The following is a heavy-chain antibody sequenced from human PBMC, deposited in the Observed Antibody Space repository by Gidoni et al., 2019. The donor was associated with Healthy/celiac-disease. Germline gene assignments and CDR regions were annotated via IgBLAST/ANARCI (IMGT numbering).Heavy chain of an antibody. Sequence: EVQLLESGGGLVQPGGSLRLSCAASGFPFSSYAISWVRQAPGKGLEWVSAISGSCGSTYYADSVKGRFTISRDNSKNTLYLQMNSLRAEDTAVYYCAKLEWWQQLAPPDYWGQGTLVTVSS. J-gene: IGHJ4*02. CDR1: GFPFSSYA. V-gene: IGHV3-23*01. CDR3: AKLEWWQQLAPPDY. CDR2: ISGSCGST. D-gene: IGHD6-13*01.